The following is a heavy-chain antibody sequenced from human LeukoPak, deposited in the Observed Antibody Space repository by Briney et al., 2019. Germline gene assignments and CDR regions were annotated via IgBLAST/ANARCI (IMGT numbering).Heavy chain of an antibody. V-gene: IGHV1-46*01. CDR3: ARIFTVTTLDY. Sequence: GASVKVSCKASGYTFTSYYMHWVRQAPGQGLEWMGIINPSGGSTRYAQKFQGRVTMTRDTSTSTVYMELSSLRSEDTAVYYCARIFTVTTLDYWGQGTLVTVSS. CDR2: INPSGGST. D-gene: IGHD4-17*01. J-gene: IGHJ4*02. CDR1: GYTFTSYY.